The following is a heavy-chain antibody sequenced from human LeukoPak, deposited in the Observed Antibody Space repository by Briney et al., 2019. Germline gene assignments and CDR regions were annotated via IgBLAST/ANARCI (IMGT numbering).Heavy chain of an antibody. V-gene: IGHV3-23*01. CDR1: GFTFSSYA. D-gene: IGHD2-15*01. Sequence: PGGSLRLSCAASGFTFSSYAMNWVRQAPGKGLEWVSGIRGSGGGTYYADSVKGRFTVSRDNSKNTLYLQMNSLRAEDTAVYYCAKETVVVVAATPDAFDIWGQGTMVTVSS. CDR2: IRGSGGGT. CDR3: AKETVVVVAATPDAFDI. J-gene: IGHJ3*02.